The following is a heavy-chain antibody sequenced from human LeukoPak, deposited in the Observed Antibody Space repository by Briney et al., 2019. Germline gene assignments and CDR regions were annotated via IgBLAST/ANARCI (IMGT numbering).Heavy chain of an antibody. J-gene: IGHJ4*02. V-gene: IGHV4-39*01. Sequence: SETLSLTCTVCGDSISIRGYYWGWIRQPPGKGLEWFGSIDYSGRTSYNPSLKSRVTISADTSKNQFSLKLSSVTAADTAVYYCARLISGTMLDYWGQGTLVTVSS. CDR1: GDSISIRGYY. D-gene: IGHD1-7*01. CDR3: ARLISGTMLDY. CDR2: IDYSGRT.